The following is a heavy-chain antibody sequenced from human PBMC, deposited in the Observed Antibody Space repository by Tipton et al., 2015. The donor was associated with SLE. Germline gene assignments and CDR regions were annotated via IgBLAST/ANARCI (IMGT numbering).Heavy chain of an antibody. Sequence: TLSLTCTVSGGSINSSNYYWGWIRQPPGKGLEWIGSMSYRGSTYYNPSLKSRVTISVDTSKNQFSLKLSSVTAADTAVYYCARGVAIYWITYYDYYMDVWGKGTTVTVSS. CDR2: MSYRGST. V-gene: IGHV4-39*07. D-gene: IGHD2-2*03. J-gene: IGHJ6*03. CDR3: ARGVAIYWITYYDYYMDV. CDR1: GGSINSSNYY.